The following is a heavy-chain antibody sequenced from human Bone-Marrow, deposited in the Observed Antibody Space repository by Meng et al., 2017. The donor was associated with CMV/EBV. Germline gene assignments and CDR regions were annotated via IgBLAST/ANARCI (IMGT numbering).Heavy chain of an antibody. J-gene: IGHJ4*02. CDR2: IKSKTDGGTT. D-gene: IGHD6-19*01. CDR3: TTEAVAGPLSPYYFDY. CDR1: GFTFSNAW. Sequence: GGSLRLSCAASGFTFSNAWMSWVRQAPGKGLEWVGRIKSKTDGGTTDYAAPVKGRFTISRDDSKNTLYPQMNSLKTEDTAVYYWTTEAVAGPLSPYYFDYWGQGTLVTVSS. V-gene: IGHV3-15*01.